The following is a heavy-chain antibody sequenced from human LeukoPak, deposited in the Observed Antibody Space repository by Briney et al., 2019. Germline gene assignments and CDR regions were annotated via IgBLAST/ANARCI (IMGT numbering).Heavy chain of an antibody. CDR3: AKDGRATITFDY. D-gene: IGHD5-24*01. CDR2: ISGGGGDT. Sequence: HPGGSLRLSCGASGFTFSSYAMSWVRQAPGKGLEWVSVISGGGGDTFYADSVKGRFTISRDNSKNTLYLQMNSLRAEDTAVYYCAKDGRATITFDYWGQGTLVTVSS. J-gene: IGHJ4*02. CDR1: GFTFSSYA. V-gene: IGHV3-23*01.